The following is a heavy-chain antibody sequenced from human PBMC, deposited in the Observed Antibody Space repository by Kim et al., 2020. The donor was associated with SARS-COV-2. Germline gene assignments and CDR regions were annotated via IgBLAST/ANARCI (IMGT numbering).Heavy chain of an antibody. Sequence: SETLSLTCTVSGGSISSSSYYWGWIRQPPGKGLEWIGSIYYSGSTYYNPSLKSRVTISVDTSKNQFSLKLSSVTAADTAVYYCAPAGYCSGGSCYGYFDYWGQGTLVTVYS. CDR1: GGSISSSSYY. CDR2: IYYSGST. J-gene: IGHJ4*02. CDR3: APAGYCSGGSCYGYFDY. D-gene: IGHD2-15*01. V-gene: IGHV4-39*01.